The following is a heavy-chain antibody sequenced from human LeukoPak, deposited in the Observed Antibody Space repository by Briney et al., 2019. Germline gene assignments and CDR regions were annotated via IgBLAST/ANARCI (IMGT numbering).Heavy chain of an antibody. CDR2: INHSGST. D-gene: IGHD6-13*01. Sequence: PSETLSLTCAVYGGSFSGYYWSWIRQPPGKGLEWIGEINHSGSTNYNPSLKSRVTISVDTSKNQFSLKLSSVTAADTAVYYCARGRAAAGTGRMGNWFDPWGQRTLVTVSS. CDR3: ARGRAAAGTGRMGNWFDP. V-gene: IGHV4-34*01. CDR1: GGSFSGYY. J-gene: IGHJ5*02.